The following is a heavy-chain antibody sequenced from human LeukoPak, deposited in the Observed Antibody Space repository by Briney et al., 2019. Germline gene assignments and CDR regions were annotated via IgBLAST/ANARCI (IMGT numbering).Heavy chain of an antibody. Sequence: PGGSLRLSCAASGLTFSSYAMSWVRQAPGKGLEWVSAFSGSGGSTYHADSVKGRFTISRDNSKNTLYLQMNSLRADDTAVYYCAKDWGSGSYFYWFDPWGQGTLVTVSS. CDR2: FSGSGGST. D-gene: IGHD1-26*01. CDR1: GLTFSSYA. V-gene: IGHV3-23*01. J-gene: IGHJ5*02. CDR3: AKDWGSGSYFYWFDP.